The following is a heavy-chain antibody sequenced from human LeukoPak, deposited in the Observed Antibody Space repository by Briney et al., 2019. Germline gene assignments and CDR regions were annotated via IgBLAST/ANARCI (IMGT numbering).Heavy chain of an antibody. CDR3: ARDRCSSTSCHADFDY. D-gene: IGHD2-2*01. Sequence: GASVKVSCKASGYTFTGYYMHWVRQAPGQGLEWMGWINPNSGGTNYAQKFQGRVTMTRDTSISTAYMELSRLRSDDTAVSYCARDRCSSTSCHADFDYWGQGTLVTVSS. J-gene: IGHJ4*02. CDR1: GYTFTGYY. V-gene: IGHV1-2*02. CDR2: INPNSGGT.